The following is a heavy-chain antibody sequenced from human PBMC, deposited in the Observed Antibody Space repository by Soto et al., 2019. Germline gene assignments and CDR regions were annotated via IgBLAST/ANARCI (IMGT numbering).Heavy chain of an antibody. Sequence: PSETLSLTCAVYGGSFSGYYWSWIRQPPGKGLEWIGEINHSGSTNYNPSLKSRVTISVDTSKNQFSLKLSSVTAADTAVYYCARGRFSVVVVVAARDRFDHWAHGTLVTISS. V-gene: IGHV4-34*01. CDR1: GGSFSGYY. J-gene: IGHJ5*02. D-gene: IGHD2-15*01. CDR2: INHSGST. CDR3: ARGRFSVVVVVAARDRFDH.